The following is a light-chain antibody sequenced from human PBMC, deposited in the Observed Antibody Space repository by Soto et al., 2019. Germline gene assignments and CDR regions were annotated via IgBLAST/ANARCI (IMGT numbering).Light chain of an antibody. CDR1: SSDVGSHNL. J-gene: IGLJ7*01. CDR3: CSFGGNRAV. CDR2: EVS. V-gene: IGLV2-23*02. Sequence: QSALTQPASVSGSPGQSITISCTGTSSDVGSHNLVSWYQQHPGQAPKLMIYEVSKRPLGVSARFSASKSGNTASLTISGLPAEDGAYYYCCSFGGNRAVFGGGTPVTVL.